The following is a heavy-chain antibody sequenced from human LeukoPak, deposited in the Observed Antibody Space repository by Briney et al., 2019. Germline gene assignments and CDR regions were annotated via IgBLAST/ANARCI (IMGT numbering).Heavy chain of an antibody. D-gene: IGHD6-6*01. CDR1: GGTFSSYA. V-gene: IGHV1-69*13. CDR3: ARDGLAARPWAFDI. Sequence: ASVKVSCKASGGTFSSYAISWVRQAPGQGLEWMGGIIPIFGTANYAQKFQGRVTITADESTSTAYMELSSLRSEDTAVYYCARDGLAARPWAFDIWGQGTMVTVSS. CDR2: IIPIFGTA. J-gene: IGHJ3*02.